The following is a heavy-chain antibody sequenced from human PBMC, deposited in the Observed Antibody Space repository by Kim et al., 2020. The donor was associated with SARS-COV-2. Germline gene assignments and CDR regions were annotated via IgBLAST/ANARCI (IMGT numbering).Heavy chain of an antibody. D-gene: IGHD6-6*01. Sequence: GESLKISCKGSGYSFTSYWIGWVRQMPGKGLEWMGIIYPGDSDTRYSPSFQGQVTISADKSISTAYLQWSSLKASDTAMYYCARKDGAEYSSSSNWFDPWGQGTLVTVSS. V-gene: IGHV5-51*01. CDR2: IYPGDSDT. J-gene: IGHJ5*02. CDR3: ARKDGAEYSSSSNWFDP. CDR1: GYSFTSYW.